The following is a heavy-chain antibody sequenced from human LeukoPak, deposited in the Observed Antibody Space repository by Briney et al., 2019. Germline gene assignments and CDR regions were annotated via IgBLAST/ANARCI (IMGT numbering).Heavy chain of an antibody. Sequence: GGSMRLSCGASRFTFSSYAMSWVRQAPGKGLEWVSAISGSGGSTYYADSVKGRFTISRDSSKNTLYLQMNSLRAEDTAVYYCAKDDAGSSSNLDYWDQGTLVTVSS. V-gene: IGHV3-23*01. D-gene: IGHD6-6*01. CDR1: RFTFSSYA. CDR2: ISGSGGST. CDR3: AKDDAGSSSNLDY. J-gene: IGHJ4*02.